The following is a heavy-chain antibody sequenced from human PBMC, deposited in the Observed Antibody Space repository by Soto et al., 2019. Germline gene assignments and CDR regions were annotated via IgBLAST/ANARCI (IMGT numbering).Heavy chain of an antibody. J-gene: IGHJ6*02. V-gene: IGHV4-39*01. CDR1: GGSISSSSYY. CDR2: IYYSGST. CDR3: ARNPKGVPWYYYGMDV. Sequence: SETLSLTCTVSGGSISSSSYYWGWIRQPPGKGLEWIGSIYYSGSTYYNPSLKSRVTISVDTSKNQFSLKLSSVTAADTAVYYCARNPKGVPWYYYGMDVWGQGTTVT. D-gene: IGHD3-10*01.